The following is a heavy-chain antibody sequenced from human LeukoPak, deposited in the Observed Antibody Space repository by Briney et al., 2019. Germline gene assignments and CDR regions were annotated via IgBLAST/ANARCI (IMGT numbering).Heavy chain of an antibody. Sequence: ASVKVSCKASGGTFSSYAISWVRQAPGQGLEWMGWINPNSGGTNYAQKFQGRVTMTRDTSISTAYMELSRLRSDDTAVYYCARGRVTIAARPTGVTAIANWGQGTLVTVSS. V-gene: IGHV1-2*02. J-gene: IGHJ4*02. CDR3: ARGRVTIAARPTGVTAIAN. D-gene: IGHD6-6*01. CDR1: GGTFSSYA. CDR2: INPNSGGT.